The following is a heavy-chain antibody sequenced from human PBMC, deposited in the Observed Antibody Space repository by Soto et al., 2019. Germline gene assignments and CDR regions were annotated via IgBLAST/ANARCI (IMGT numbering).Heavy chain of an antibody. CDR1: GGSLNGYY. Sequence: QVQLQQWGAGLLKPSETLSLTCAVHGGSLNGYYWTWVRQPPGKGLEWIGEINDSGSSNYDPSLMSRVTIFVDKAKSQFSLRLSSVTAADTAIYFCAEKGSGSFYIAPNGLDLWGQGTTVTVSS. D-gene: IGHD3-10*01. CDR3: AEKGSGSFYIAPNGLDL. V-gene: IGHV4-34*01. CDR2: INDSGSS. J-gene: IGHJ6*02.